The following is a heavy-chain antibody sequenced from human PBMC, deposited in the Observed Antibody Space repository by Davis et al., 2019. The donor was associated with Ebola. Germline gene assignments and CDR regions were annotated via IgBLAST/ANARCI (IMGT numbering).Heavy chain of an antibody. CDR3: ARDRWELPSSYFDY. V-gene: IGHV3-30*04. CDR1: GFTFSDYG. D-gene: IGHD1-26*01. CDR2: ISYDGSDK. J-gene: IGHJ4*02. Sequence: GGSLRLSCAASGFTFSDYGIHWVRQAPGKGLEWVAVISYDGSDKYYADSVKGRFTISRDNSKNTLYLQMNSLRAEDTAVYYCARDRWELPSSYFDYWGQGTLVTVSS.